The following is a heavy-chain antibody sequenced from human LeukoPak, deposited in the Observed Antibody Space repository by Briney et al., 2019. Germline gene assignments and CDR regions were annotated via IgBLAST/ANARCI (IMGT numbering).Heavy chain of an antibody. V-gene: IGHV4-59*08. CDR2: IYYSGST. J-gene: IGHJ3*02. CDR1: GGSISSYY. CDR3: ASSGRVTYYYDSSGYSWAFDI. D-gene: IGHD3-22*01. Sequence: SETLSLTCTVSGGSISSYYWSWIRQPPGKGLEWIGYIYYSGSTNYNPSLKSRVTISVDTSKNQFSLKLSSVTATDTAVYYCASSGRVTYYYDSSGYSWAFDIWGQGTMVTVSS.